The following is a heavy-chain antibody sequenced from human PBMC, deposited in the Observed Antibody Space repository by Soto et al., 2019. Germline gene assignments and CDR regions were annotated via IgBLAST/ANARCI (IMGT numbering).Heavy chain of an antibody. D-gene: IGHD3-9*01. CDR1: GGSFSGYY. V-gene: IGHV4-34*01. CDR3: ASQGLPYFDWSPTPLYYMDV. Sequence: SETLSLTCAVYGGSFSGYYWSWIRQPPGKGLEWIGEINHSGNTSYNPSLKSRVTISVDKSKNQFSLKLSSVTAADTAVYYCASQGLPYFDWSPTPLYYMDVWGKGTTVTVSS. J-gene: IGHJ6*03. CDR2: INHSGNT.